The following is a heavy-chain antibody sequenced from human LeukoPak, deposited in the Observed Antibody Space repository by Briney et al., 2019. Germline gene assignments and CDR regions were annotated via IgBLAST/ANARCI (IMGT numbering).Heavy chain of an antibody. D-gene: IGHD1-26*01. J-gene: IGHJ4*02. CDR1: GGSISSYY. CDR2: IYYSGST. Sequence: SETLSLTCTVSGGSISSYYWSWIRQPPGKGLEWIGYIYYSGSTNYNPSLKRRVTISVDTSKNQFSLKLSSVTAADTAVYYCARGRGSYYQPFDYWGQGTLVTVSS. CDR3: ARGRGSYYQPFDY. V-gene: IGHV4-59*08.